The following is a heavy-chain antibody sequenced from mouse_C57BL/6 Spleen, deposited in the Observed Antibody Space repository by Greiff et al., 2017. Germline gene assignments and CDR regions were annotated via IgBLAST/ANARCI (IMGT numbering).Heavy chain of an antibody. V-gene: IGHV5-4*03. J-gene: IGHJ1*03. CDR3: ARTIWLRQYFDV. CDR2: ISDGGSYT. Sequence: EVKLVESGGGLVKPGGSLKLSCAASGFTFSSYAMSWVRQTPEKRLEWVATISDGGSYTYYPDNVKGRFTISRDNAKNNLYLQMSHLKSEDTAMYYCARTIWLRQYFDVWGTGTTGTVSS. CDR1: GFTFSSYA. D-gene: IGHD2-2*01.